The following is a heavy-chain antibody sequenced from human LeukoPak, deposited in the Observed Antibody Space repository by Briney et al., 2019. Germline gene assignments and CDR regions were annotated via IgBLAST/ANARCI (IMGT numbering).Heavy chain of an antibody. CDR3: AREYGTRTTRFDP. Sequence: SETLSLTCTVSGGSISSYYWSWIRQPPGKGLEWIGYIYYSGSTNYNPSLKSRVTISVDTSKNQFSLKLSSVTAADTAVYYCAREYGTRTTRFDPWGQGTLVTVSS. V-gene: IGHV4-59*01. D-gene: IGHD3-10*01. CDR1: GGSISSYY. CDR2: IYYSGST. J-gene: IGHJ5*02.